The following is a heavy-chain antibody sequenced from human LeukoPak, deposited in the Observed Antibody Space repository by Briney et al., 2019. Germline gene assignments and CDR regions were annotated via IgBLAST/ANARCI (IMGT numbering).Heavy chain of an antibody. J-gene: IGHJ4*02. CDR3: ARGVGITGTTSDY. Sequence: SETLSLTCTVSGGSISSGGYYWSWIRQHPGKGLEWIGYIYYSGSTYYNPSLKSRVTISVDTSKNQFSLKLSSVTAADTAVYYCARGVGITGTTSDYWGQGTLVTVSS. V-gene: IGHV4-31*03. CDR2: IYYSGST. CDR1: GGSISSGGYY. D-gene: IGHD1-20*01.